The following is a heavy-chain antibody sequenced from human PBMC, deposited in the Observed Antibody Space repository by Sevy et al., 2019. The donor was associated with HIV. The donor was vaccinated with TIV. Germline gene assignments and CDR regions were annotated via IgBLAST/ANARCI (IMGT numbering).Heavy chain of an antibody. D-gene: IGHD4-17*01. CDR1: GFTFNNYY. Sequence: GGSLRLSCAASGFTFNNYYMNWVRQAPGKGLEWVSSISSSSTYIYYADSVKGRFTISRDNAKNSLYLQMNSLRAEDTAVYYCARAYAHYGDSIGFYYGMDVWGQGITVTVSS. V-gene: IGHV3-21*01. J-gene: IGHJ6*02. CDR3: ARAYAHYGDSIGFYYGMDV. CDR2: ISSSSTYI.